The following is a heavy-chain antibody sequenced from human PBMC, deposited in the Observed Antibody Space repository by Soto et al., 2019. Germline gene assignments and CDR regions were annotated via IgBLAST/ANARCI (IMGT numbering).Heavy chain of an antibody. CDR3: ARGWYYDFWSGRYWFDP. CDR1: GDSVSSNSAA. CDR2: TYYRSKWYN. J-gene: IGHJ5*02. D-gene: IGHD3-3*01. Sequence: SQTLSLTCAISGDSVSSNSAAWNWIRQSPSRGLEWLGRTYYRSKWYNDYAVSVKSRITINPDTSKNQFSLQLNSVTPEDTAVYYCARGWYYDFWSGRYWFDPWGQGTLVTAPQ. V-gene: IGHV6-1*01.